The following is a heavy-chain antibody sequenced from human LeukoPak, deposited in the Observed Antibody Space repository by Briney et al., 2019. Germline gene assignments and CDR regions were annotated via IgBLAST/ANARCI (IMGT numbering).Heavy chain of an antibody. V-gene: IGHV4-30-4*01. CDR3: ASSGPPPNWLDP. D-gene: IGHD2-15*01. Sequence: SETLSLTCTVSSGSIDSGRYYWSWIRQPPGKGLEWIGYIYYSGSTDYSPSLKSRVTISVDTPKNQFSLKLTSVTAADTAVYYCASSGPPPNWLDPWGQGTLVTVSS. CDR2: IYYSGST. J-gene: IGHJ5*02. CDR1: SGSIDSGRYY.